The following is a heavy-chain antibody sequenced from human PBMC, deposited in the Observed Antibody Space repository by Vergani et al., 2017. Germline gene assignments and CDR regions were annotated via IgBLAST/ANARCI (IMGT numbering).Heavy chain of an antibody. Sequence: QVQLVQSGAEVKKPGSSVKVSCKASGGTFSSYAISWVRQAPGQGLEWMGRIIPTLGIANYAQKFQGRVTITADKSTSTAYMELSSLRSEDTAVYYCARGDIVVAYNWFDPWGQGTLVTVSS. CDR3: ARGDIVVAYNWFDP. J-gene: IGHJ5*02. CDR2: IIPTLGIA. D-gene: IGHD2-15*01. V-gene: IGHV1-69*04. CDR1: GGTFSSYA.